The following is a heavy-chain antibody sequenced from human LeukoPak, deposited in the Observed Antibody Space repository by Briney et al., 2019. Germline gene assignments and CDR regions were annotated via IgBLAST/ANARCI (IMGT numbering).Heavy chain of an antibody. V-gene: IGHV4-34*01. CDR1: GGSFSGYY. D-gene: IGHD5-12*01. CDR3: AREWGGGYVGYFDY. Sequence: SETLSLTCAVYGGSFSGYYWSWIRQPPGRGLEWIGEINYRGSTNYNPSLKRRVTISVDTSKNQFSLKLSSVTAADTAVYYCAREWGGGYVGYFDYWGQGTLVTVSS. CDR2: INYRGST. J-gene: IGHJ4*02.